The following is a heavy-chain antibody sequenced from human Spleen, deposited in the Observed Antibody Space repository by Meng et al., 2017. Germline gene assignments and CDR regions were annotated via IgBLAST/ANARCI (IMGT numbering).Heavy chain of an antibody. CDR3: ARDGAGGVYYFDS. D-gene: IGHD4/OR15-4a*01. V-gene: IGHV3-74*03. CDR1: GFTFTTYW. J-gene: IGHJ4*02. CDR2: ISNDGSST. Sequence: EVQLVGSGGGLVQPGGSLRLSCAASGFTFTTYWMYWVPQAPGKGLVWVSRISNDGSSTTYADSVKGRFTISRDNAKNTLYLQMNSLRAEDTAVYYCARDGAGGVYYFDSWGQGTLVTSPQ.